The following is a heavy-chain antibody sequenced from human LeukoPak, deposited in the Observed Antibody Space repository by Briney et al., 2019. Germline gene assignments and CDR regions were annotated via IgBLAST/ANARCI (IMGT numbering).Heavy chain of an antibody. CDR3: ARAIAAAGTSWFDP. D-gene: IGHD6-13*01. Sequence: GGSLRLSCAASGVTFSSYSMNWVRQAPGKGLEWVSSISSSSSYIYYADSVKGRFTISRDNAKNSLYLQMNSLRAEDTAVYYCARAIAAAGTSWFDPWGQGTLVTVSS. V-gene: IGHV3-21*01. J-gene: IGHJ5*02. CDR2: ISSSSSYI. CDR1: GVTFSSYS.